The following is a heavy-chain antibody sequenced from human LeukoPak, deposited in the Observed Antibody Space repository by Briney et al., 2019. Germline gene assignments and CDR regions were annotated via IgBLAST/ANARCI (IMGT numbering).Heavy chain of an antibody. Sequence: ASVKVSCKASGHTFTSYGMSWVRQAPGQGLEWMGWISAYNGNTNYAQKLQGRVTMTTDTSTSTAYMELRSLRSDDTAVYYCARSINFMFYDYWGQGTLVTVSS. CDR3: ARSINFMFYDY. J-gene: IGHJ4*02. CDR1: GHTFTSYG. V-gene: IGHV1-18*01. D-gene: IGHD3/OR15-3a*01. CDR2: ISAYNGNT.